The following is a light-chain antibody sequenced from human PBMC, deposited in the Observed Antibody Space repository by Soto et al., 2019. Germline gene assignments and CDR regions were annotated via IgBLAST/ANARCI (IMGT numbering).Light chain of an antibody. CDR3: QQYSEYPWT. J-gene: IGKJ1*01. CDR1: QSIRTG. V-gene: IGKV1-5*03. CDR2: KAS. Sequence: DIQMTQSPAILSASVGDRVTVTCRASQSIRTGLAWYQQKPGTTPILLIYKASSLESGVPSRFSGSGSGTEFTLTIRRLQSDDFATYYCQQYSEYPWTVGPGTKVDIK.